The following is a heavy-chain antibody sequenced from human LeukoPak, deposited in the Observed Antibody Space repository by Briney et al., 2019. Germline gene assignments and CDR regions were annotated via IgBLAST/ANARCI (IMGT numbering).Heavy chain of an antibody. V-gene: IGHV1-46*01. Sequence: ASVKVCCKASGYTFTSYYMHWVRQAPGQGLEWMGIINPSGGSTSYAQKFQGRVTMTRDTSTSTVYMELSSLRSEDTAVYYCARDQSRCDAAFDIWGQGTMVTVSS. D-gene: IGHD2-2*01. CDR3: ARDQSRCDAAFDI. CDR1: GYTFTSYY. CDR2: INPSGGST. J-gene: IGHJ3*02.